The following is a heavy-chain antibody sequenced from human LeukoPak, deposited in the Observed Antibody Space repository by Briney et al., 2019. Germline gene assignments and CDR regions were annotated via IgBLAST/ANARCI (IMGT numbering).Heavy chain of an antibody. CDR2: IYTSGST. J-gene: IGHJ5*02. D-gene: IGHD6-19*01. V-gene: IGHV4-61*02. Sequence: SQTLTLTCTVSGGSISSGSYYWSWIRQPAGKGLEWIGRIYTSGSTIYNPSLKSRVTISLDTSKNQFSLKLSSVTAADTAVYYCARDSSLSGWRDLWGQGTLVTVSS. CDR1: GGSISSGSYY. CDR3: ARDSSLSGWRDL.